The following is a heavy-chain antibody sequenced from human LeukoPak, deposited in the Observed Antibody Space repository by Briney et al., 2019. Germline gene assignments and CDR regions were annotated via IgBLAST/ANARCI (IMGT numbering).Heavy chain of an antibody. CDR1: GYSFTSYW. CDR3: ASGEYYYDSSDYPDY. V-gene: IGHV5-51*01. D-gene: IGHD3-22*01. J-gene: IGHJ4*02. Sequence: GESLKISCKGSGYSFTSYWIVWVRQMPGKDLEWMGIIYPGDSDTRYGPSFQGQVTISADKSISTAYLQWSSLKASDTAMYYCASGEYYYDSSDYPDYLGQGTLVTVSS. CDR2: IYPGDSDT.